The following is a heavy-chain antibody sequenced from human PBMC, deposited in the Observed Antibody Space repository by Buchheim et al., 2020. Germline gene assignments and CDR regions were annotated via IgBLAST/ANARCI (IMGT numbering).Heavy chain of an antibody. CDR3: ARGVPAAMREPPPYFDY. D-gene: IGHD2-2*01. Sequence: QVQLVQSGAEVKKPGASLKLSCKTSGYTFIGNYIHWVRQVPGQGLQWMGWISPNSGGTYFPQKFQGRVALTRDTSISTAYLELDNLRSDDTAVYYCARGVPAAMREPPPYFDYWGQGT. V-gene: IGHV1-2*02. CDR2: ISPNSGGT. CDR1: GYTFIGNY. J-gene: IGHJ4*02.